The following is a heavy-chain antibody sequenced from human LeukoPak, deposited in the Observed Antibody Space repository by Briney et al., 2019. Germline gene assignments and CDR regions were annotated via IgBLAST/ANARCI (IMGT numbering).Heavy chain of an antibody. D-gene: IGHD4-11*01. Sequence: GGSLSLSCAASGFSFSAYSMHWVRQAPGKGLEWVAVISYDGSYKDYADSVKGRFTISRDNSKNTLYLQMDSLRLEDTAFYYCARYLYSSSRSGFDYWGQGTLVTVSS. CDR1: GFSFSAYS. CDR3: ARYLYSSSRSGFDY. J-gene: IGHJ4*02. V-gene: IGHV3-30*03. CDR2: ISYDGSYK.